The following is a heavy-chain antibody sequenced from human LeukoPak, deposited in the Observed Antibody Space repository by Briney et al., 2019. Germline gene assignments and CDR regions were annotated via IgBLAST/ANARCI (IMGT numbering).Heavy chain of an antibody. CDR1: GFSFSSND. J-gene: IGHJ4*02. V-gene: IGHV3-30*18. D-gene: IGHD3-16*01. Sequence: PGRSLRLSCAASGFSFSSNDMHWVRQAPGKGLEWVAVISYDGSIKYYADSVKGRFTISRDNAKNSLYLQMNSLRAEDTALYYCAKDFRIMITFGAFDYWGQGTLVTVSS. CDR2: ISYDGSIK. CDR3: AKDFRIMITFGAFDY.